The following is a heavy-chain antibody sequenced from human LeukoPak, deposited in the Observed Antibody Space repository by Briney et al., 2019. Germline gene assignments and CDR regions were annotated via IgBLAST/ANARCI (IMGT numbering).Heavy chain of an antibody. Sequence: GESLKISCKGSGYNFTTYWIGWVRQMPGKGLEWMGIIYPGDSDTRYSPSFQGQVTISADKSISTAYLQWSSLKASDTAMYYCASHFEGLLDAFDIWGQGTMVTVSS. CDR3: ASHFEGLLDAFDI. J-gene: IGHJ3*02. V-gene: IGHV5-51*01. D-gene: IGHD5-18*01. CDR2: IYPGDSDT. CDR1: GYNFTTYW.